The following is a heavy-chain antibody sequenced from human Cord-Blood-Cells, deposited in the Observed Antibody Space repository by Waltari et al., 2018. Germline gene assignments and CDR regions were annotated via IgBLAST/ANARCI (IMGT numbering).Heavy chain of an antibody. CDR3: ARDGIAAAGFDY. D-gene: IGHD6-13*01. CDR2: KSYDGRNK. J-gene: IGHJ4*02. Sequence: QVQLVESGGGVVQPGRSLILSCAASGFTFSSYAMPWVRQAPGKGLEGVAVKSYDGRNKDYADSVKGRFTISRDNSKNTLYLQMNSLRAEDTAVYYCARDGIAAAGFDYWGQGTLVTVSS. V-gene: IGHV3-30*04. CDR1: GFTFSSYA.